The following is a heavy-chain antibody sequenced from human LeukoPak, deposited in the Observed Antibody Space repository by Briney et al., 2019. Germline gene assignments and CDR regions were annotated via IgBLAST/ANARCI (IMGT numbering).Heavy chain of an antibody. D-gene: IGHD3-9*01. CDR2: ISSSSSYI. CDR3: ARADWVGIDY. CDR1: GFTFSSYS. J-gene: IGHJ4*02. V-gene: IGHV3-21*01. Sequence: GGSLRLSCTASGFTFSSYSMNWVRQAPGKGLEWVSSISSSSSYIYYADSVKGRFTISRDNAKNSLYLQMNSLRGEDTAVYYCARADWVGIDYWGQGTLVTVSS.